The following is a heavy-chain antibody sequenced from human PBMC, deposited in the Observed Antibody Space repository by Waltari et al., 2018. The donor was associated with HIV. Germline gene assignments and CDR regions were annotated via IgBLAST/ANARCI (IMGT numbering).Heavy chain of an antibody. Sequence: EVQLLESGGQLVQPWGSLRLSFPASGFPFSMSDIIWFRQAPGKGLECVSVISGNGGSRYYADSVKGRFTISRDNSKNTIFLQMNNLRAEDAAVYYCARKIWTRKSGYLHGMDVWGQGTTVTVSS. CDR1: GFPFSMSD. D-gene: IGHD3-3*01. V-gene: IGHV3-23*01. J-gene: IGHJ6*02. CDR2: ISGNGGSR. CDR3: ARKIWTRKSGYLHGMDV.